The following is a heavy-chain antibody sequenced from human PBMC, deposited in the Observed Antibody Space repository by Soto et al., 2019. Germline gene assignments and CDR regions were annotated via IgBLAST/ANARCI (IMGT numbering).Heavy chain of an antibody. CDR2: FIPVFTTA. D-gene: IGHD4-17*01. CDR3: ARDGVDVSRTTVRHGALDI. CDR1: GGSFSTYG. V-gene: IGHV1-69*01. J-gene: IGHJ3*02. Sequence: HVQLVQSGAEVKKPGSSVKVSCKASGGSFSTYGISWVRQAPGQGLEWMGGFIPVFTTAKYAQKFQGRVSITADESTYTTYMELSSLRSEDTAVYFCARDGVDVSRTTVRHGALDIWGQGTVVTVSS.